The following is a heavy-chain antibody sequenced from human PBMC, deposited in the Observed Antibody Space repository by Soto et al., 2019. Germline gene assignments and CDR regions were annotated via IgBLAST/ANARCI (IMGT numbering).Heavy chain of an antibody. D-gene: IGHD3-16*01. V-gene: IGHV1-69*02. Sequence: QVQLVQSGAEVKKPGSSVKVSCKASGGTFSSYTISWVRQAPGQGLEWMGRIIPILGIANYAQKFQGRVTITADKFTSTAYMELSSLRSEDTAVYYCASSFLGDYYYYYYMDVWGKGTTVTVSS. CDR3: ASSFLGDYYYYYYMDV. J-gene: IGHJ6*03. CDR1: GGTFSSYT. CDR2: IIPILGIA.